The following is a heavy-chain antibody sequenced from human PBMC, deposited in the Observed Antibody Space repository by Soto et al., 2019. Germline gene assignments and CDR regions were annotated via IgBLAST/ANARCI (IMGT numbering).Heavy chain of an antibody. CDR2: ISSSSSTI. CDR3: ARGKVTMIVGNPPGAFDI. Sequence: PGGSLRLSCAASGFTFSSYSMNWVRQAPGKGLEWVSYISSSSSTIYYADSVKGRFTISRDNAKNSLYLQMNSLRDEDTAVYYCARGKVTMIVGNPPGAFDIWGQGTMVTVSS. CDR1: GFTFSSYS. V-gene: IGHV3-48*02. D-gene: IGHD3-22*01. J-gene: IGHJ3*02.